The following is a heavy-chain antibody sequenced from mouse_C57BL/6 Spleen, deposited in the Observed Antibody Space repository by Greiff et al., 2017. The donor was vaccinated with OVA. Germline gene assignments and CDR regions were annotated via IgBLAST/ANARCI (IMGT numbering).Heavy chain of an antibody. D-gene: IGHD4-1*01. CDR2: IDPETGGT. V-gene: IGHV1-15*01. J-gene: IGHJ3*01. CDR3: TRELGRGGFAY. CDR1: GYTFTDYE. Sequence: VQLQESGAELVRPGASVTLSCKASGYTFTDYEMHWVKQTPVHGLEWIGAIDPETGGTAYNQKFKGKAILTADKSSSTAYMELRSLTSEDSAVYYCTRELGRGGFAYWGQGTLVTVSA.